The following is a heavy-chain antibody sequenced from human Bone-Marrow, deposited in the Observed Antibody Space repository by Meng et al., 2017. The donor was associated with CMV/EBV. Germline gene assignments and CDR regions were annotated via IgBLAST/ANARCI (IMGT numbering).Heavy chain of an antibody. J-gene: IGHJ3*02. D-gene: IGHD3-10*01. CDR2: IYYSGST. CDR3: ARGRGSGSYYDAFAI. CDR1: GGSISSSSYY. V-gene: IGHV4-39*07. Sequence: GSLRLSCTVSGGSISSSSYYWGWIRQPPGKGLEWIGSIYYSGSTYYNPSLKSRVTISVDTSKNQFSLKLSSVTAADTAVYYCARGRGSGSYYDAFAIWGQGPMVTGSS.